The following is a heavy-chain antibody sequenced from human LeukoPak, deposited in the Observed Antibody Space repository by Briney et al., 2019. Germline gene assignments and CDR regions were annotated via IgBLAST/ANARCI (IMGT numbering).Heavy chain of an antibody. Sequence: GSSVKVSCKASGGTFSSYAISWVRQAPGQGLEWMGGIIPIFGTANYAQKFQGRVTITTDEPTSTAYMELSSLRSEDTAVYYCARDGAAAAGTVFDYWGQGTLVTVSS. CDR3: ARDGAAAAGTVFDY. CDR2: IIPIFGTA. J-gene: IGHJ4*02. D-gene: IGHD6-13*01. CDR1: GGTFSSYA. V-gene: IGHV1-69*05.